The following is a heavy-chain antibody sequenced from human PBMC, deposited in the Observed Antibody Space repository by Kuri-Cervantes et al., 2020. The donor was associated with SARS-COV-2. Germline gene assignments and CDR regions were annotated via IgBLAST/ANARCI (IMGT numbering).Heavy chain of an antibody. D-gene: IGHD3-22*01. Sequence: SVKVSCKASGGTFSSYAISWVRQAPGQGLEWMGGIIPIFGTANYAQKFQGRVTITADESTSTAYMELSSLRSEDTAVYCCATRTENYYDSSGYFFYAFDIWGQGTMVTVSS. CDR1: GGTFSSYA. CDR3: ATRTENYYDSSGYFFYAFDI. V-gene: IGHV1-69*13. J-gene: IGHJ3*02. CDR2: IIPIFGTA.